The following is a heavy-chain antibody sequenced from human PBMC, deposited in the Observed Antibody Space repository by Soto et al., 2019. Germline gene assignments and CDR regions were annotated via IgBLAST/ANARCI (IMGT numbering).Heavy chain of an antibody. CDR1: GFTFSSYA. CDR3: AKDRDGAAAGPTKFYGMDV. D-gene: IGHD6-13*01. J-gene: IGHJ6*02. Sequence: EVQLLESGGGLVQPGGSLRLSCAASGFTFSSYAMSWVRQAPGKGLEWVSVISGSGDSTYYADSVRGRFTISRGNSKNTLYLQMNSLRAEDTAVYYCAKDRDGAAAGPTKFYGMDVWGQGTTVTVSS. V-gene: IGHV3-23*01. CDR2: ISGSGDST.